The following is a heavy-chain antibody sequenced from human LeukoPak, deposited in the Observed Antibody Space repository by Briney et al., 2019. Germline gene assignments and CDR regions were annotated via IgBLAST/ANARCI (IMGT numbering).Heavy chain of an antibody. V-gene: IGHV1-2*02. J-gene: IGHJ4*02. D-gene: IGHD3-22*01. CDR3: ARVGNYYDSSGYSLRY. CDR1: GYTFTGYY. Sequence: ASVKASCKASGYTFTGYYMHWVRQAPGQGLEWMGWINPNSGGTNYAQKFQGRVTMTRDTSISTAYMELSRLRSDDTAVYYRARVGNYYDSSGYSLRYWGQGTLVTVSS. CDR2: INPNSGGT.